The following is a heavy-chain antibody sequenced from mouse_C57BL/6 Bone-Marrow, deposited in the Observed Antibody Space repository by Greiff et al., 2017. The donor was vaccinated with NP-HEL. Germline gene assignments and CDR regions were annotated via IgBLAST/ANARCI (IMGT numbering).Heavy chain of an antibody. Sequence: QVHVKQSGAELVRPGSSVKLSCKASGYTFTSYWMHWVKQRPIQGLEWIGNIDPSDSETHYNQKFKDKATLTVDKSSSTAYMQLSSLTSEDSAVYYCARCDGYPYYAMDYWGQGTSVTVSS. CDR1: GYTFTSYW. J-gene: IGHJ4*01. CDR3: ARCDGYPYYAMDY. CDR2: IDPSDSET. V-gene: IGHV1-52*01. D-gene: IGHD2-3*01.